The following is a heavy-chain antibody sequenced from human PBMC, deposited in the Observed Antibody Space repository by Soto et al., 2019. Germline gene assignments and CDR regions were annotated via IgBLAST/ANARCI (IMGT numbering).Heavy chain of an antibody. Sequence: GASVKVSCKASGYTFTSYDINWVRQATGQGLEWMGWMNPNSGNIGYAQKFQGRVTMTRNTSISTAYMELSSLRSEDTAVYYCARGGAVLRYFDWFNRLRPMDVWGQGTTVTVSS. V-gene: IGHV1-8*01. CDR2: MNPNSGNI. D-gene: IGHD3-9*01. J-gene: IGHJ6*02. CDR3: ARGGAVLRYFDWFNRLRPMDV. CDR1: GYTFTSYD.